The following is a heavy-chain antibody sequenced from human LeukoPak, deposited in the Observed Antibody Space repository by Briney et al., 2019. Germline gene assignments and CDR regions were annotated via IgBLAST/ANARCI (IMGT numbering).Heavy chain of an antibody. CDR1: GGTFSSYT. V-gene: IGHV1-69*04. CDR2: IIPTLGIA. J-gene: IGHJ4*02. Sequence: SVKVSCKASGGTFSSYTISWVRQAPGQGLEWMGRIIPTLGIANYAQKFQGRVTITADNSTSAAYMELSSLRSEDTAVYYCAREGGSYFVGGGYWGQGTLVTVSS. CDR3: AREGGSYFVGGGY. D-gene: IGHD1-26*01.